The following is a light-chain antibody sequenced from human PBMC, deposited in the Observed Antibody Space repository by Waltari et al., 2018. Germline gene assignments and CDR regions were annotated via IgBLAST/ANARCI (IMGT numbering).Light chain of an antibody. Sequence: DIQMTQSPSSLSASVADTVTITCRASQNINRYLLWYQQKPGKAPEPLIYAASSLQSGVPSRFRASGSGTDFTLTISSLQPEDFASYHCQQSYNTPLTFGGGTRVYIK. V-gene: IGKV1-39*01. CDR2: AAS. CDR1: QNINRY. CDR3: QQSYNTPLT. J-gene: IGKJ4*01.